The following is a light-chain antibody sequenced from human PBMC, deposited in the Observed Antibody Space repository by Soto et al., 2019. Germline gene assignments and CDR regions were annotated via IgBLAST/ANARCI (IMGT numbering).Light chain of an antibody. CDR1: QSVPANY. CDR3: LLYGTPWWT. J-gene: IGKJ1*01. V-gene: IGKV3-20*01. CDR2: GAS. Sequence: EIVLTQSPGTLSLSPGERVTLSCRASQSVPANYLAWYQQKPGQAPRLLIYGASNRATGIPDRFSGSGSGTDFTLTVSTLEPEDFAVYYCLLYGTPWWTFGQGARVEIK.